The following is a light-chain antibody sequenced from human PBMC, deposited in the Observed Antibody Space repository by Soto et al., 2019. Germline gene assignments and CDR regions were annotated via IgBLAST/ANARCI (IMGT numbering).Light chain of an antibody. CDR3: SSYTSSSIVV. Sequence: QSVLTQPASVSGSPGQSITISCTGTSRDVGGYNYVSWYQQHPGKAPKLMIYDVSTRPSGVSNRFSGSKSGNTASLSISGLQAEDEADYYCSSYTSSSIVVFGGGTKVTVL. J-gene: IGLJ2*01. CDR1: SRDVGGYNY. CDR2: DVS. V-gene: IGLV2-14*01.